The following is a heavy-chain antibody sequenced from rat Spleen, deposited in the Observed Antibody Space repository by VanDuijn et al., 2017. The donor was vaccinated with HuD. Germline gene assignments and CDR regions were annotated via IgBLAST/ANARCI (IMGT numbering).Heavy chain of an antibody. J-gene: IGHJ2*01. CDR2: ISYDGGNT. CDR3: AMGSHYFDVPYYYEY. CDR1: GFIFTDFY. Sequence: EVQLVESDGGLVQPGRSLKLSCAASGFIFTDFYMAWVRQAPTKGLEWVATISYDGGNTYCRDSVKGRFTISRDDAKNSLYLQMNSLRSEDTATYYCAMGSHYFDVPYYYEYWGQGVMVTVSS. D-gene: IGHD1-12*02. V-gene: IGHV5-20*01.